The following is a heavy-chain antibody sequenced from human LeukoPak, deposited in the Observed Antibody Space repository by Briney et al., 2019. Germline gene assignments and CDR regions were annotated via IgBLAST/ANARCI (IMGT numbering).Heavy chain of an antibody. J-gene: IGHJ4*02. CDR3: TTELSSIPDKFH. Sequence: GGSLRLSCAASGFTFSNAWMNWVRQTPGKGLEWVGRIKSKTEGGTTDYAAPVKGRFTISRDDSQNTLYLQMNSLKTEDTAVYYCTTELSSIPDKFHWGQGTLVTVSS. CDR1: GFTFSNAW. V-gene: IGHV3-15*01. D-gene: IGHD2/OR15-2a*01. CDR2: IKSKTEGGTT.